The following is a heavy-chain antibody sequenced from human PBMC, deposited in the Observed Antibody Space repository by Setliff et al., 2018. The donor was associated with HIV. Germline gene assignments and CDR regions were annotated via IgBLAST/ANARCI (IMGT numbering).Heavy chain of an antibody. J-gene: IGHJ3*02. CDR1: GFTFSSYS. Sequence: GGSLRLSCAASGFTFSSYSMNRVRQAPGKGLEWVSFISRTSSYIYYADSLKGRFTISRDNAKNSLYLQMNSLRAEDTAVYYCARGFVLRFLEWSMPDAFDIWGQGTMVTVSS. CDR3: ARGFVLRFLEWSMPDAFDI. V-gene: IGHV3-21*01. D-gene: IGHD3-3*01. CDR2: ISRTSSYI.